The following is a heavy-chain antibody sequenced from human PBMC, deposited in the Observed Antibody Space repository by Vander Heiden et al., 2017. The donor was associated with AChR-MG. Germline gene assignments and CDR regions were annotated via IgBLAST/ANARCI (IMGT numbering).Heavy chain of an antibody. D-gene: IGHD6-6*01. Sequence: QVQLVQSGAEVKKPGSSVKVSCQASGGTFSCYPISWVRQALGQGLEWMGGIIPIFGTANYAQKFQGRVTITADESTSTAYMELSSLRSEDTAVYYCASGTGYEQLLIGPTSYYFDYWGQGTLVTVSS. J-gene: IGHJ4*02. CDR1: GGTFSCYP. CDR3: ASGTGYEQLLIGPTSYYFDY. CDR2: IIPIFGTA. V-gene: IGHV1-69*01.